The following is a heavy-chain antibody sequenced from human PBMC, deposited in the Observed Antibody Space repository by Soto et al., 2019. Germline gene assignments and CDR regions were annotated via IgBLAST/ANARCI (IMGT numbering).Heavy chain of an antibody. J-gene: IGHJ6*02. CDR2: IIPVLDVE. D-gene: IGHD7-27*01. V-gene: IGHV1-69*02. Sequence: QVQLVQSGAEVKKPGSSVKVSCKASGGSFTSFIVTWVRQAPGQGLEWMGRIIPVLDVEYYAQKFQGRLTITADKSTNTAYMELRSLRSEDTAVYYCAKSPHPGSANPSYYGMDVWGLGTTVTVSS. CDR3: AKSPHPGSANPSYYGMDV. CDR1: GGSFTSFI.